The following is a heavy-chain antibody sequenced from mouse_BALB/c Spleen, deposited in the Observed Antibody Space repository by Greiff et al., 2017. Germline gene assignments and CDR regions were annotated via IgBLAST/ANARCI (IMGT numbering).Heavy chain of an antibody. J-gene: IGHJ4*01. Sequence: DVQLVESGGGLVKPGGSLKLSCAASGFTFSSYTMSWVRQTPEKRLEWVATISSGGSYTYYPDSVKGRFTISRDNAKNTLYLQMSSLKSEDTAMYYCTRDPYGNYGYAMDYWGQGTSVTVSS. CDR1: GFTFSSYT. D-gene: IGHD2-1*01. V-gene: IGHV5-6-4*01. CDR2: ISSGGSYT. CDR3: TRDPYGNYGYAMDY.